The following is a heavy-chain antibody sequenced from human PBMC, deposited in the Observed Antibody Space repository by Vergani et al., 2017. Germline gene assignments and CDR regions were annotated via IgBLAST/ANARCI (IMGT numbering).Heavy chain of an antibody. V-gene: IGHV4-61*02. CDR2: TYTSGRT. D-gene: IGHD3-22*01. J-gene: IGHJ5*02. Sequence: QVQLQESGPGLVKPSQTLSLTCTVSGGSISSGSYYWSWIRQPAGKGLEWIGRTYTSGRTNYNPSLKSRVTISVDTSKNKFALKLSSVTAADTAVYYCARASMIVSPMGENNWFDPWGQGTLVTVSS. CDR1: GGSISSGSYY. CDR3: ARASMIVSPMGENNWFDP.